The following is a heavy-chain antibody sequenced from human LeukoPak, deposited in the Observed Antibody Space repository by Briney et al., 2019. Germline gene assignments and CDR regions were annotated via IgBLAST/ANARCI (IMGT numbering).Heavy chain of an antibody. CDR2: MSYSGRT. J-gene: IGHJ6*03. V-gene: IGHV4-30-4*08. CDR3: ARDTVGAILMDV. D-gene: IGHD1-26*01. CDR1: GGSISFGDYY. Sequence: SQTLSLTCTVSGGSISFGDYYWSWMRQPPGQGLEWVGYMSYSGRTYYNQSLKSRVTISGDTSENQFSLKLSSVTAADTAVYYCARDTVGAILMDVWGKGTTVTVSS.